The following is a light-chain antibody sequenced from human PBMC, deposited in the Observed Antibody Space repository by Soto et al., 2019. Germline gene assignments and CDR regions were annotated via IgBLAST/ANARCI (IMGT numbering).Light chain of an antibody. V-gene: IGKV3-11*01. Sequence: IVLPRSPGTVAVSAVATATLPCRASPSFSXYLALYQQQPGQAPRLLIYGXFNRATGIPARFSGSGSGTDFTLTISSLEPEYLAVYYCQQRSSWPITFGQVTRLEIK. J-gene: IGKJ5*01. CDR3: QQRSSWPIT. CDR2: GXF. CDR1: PSFSXY.